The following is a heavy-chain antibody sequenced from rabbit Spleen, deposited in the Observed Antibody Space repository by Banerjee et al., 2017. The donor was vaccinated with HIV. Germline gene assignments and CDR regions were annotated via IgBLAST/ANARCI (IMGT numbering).Heavy chain of an antibody. D-gene: IGHD8-1*01. CDR3: ARDLVGSTYYVGFNL. CDR1: GFSFSNYYY. Sequence: QSLEESGGDLVKPGASLTLTCTASGFSFSNYYYMCWVRQAPGKGLEWIACIATGSGANTYYATWAKGRFTISKTSSTTVTLQLTSLTAADTATYFCARDLVGSTYYVGFNLWGPGTLVTVS. CDR2: IATGSGANT. V-gene: IGHV1S40*01. J-gene: IGHJ4*01.